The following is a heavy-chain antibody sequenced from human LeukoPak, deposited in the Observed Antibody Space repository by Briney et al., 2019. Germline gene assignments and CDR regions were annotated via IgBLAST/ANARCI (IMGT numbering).Heavy chain of an antibody. CDR2: IHYSGIT. Sequence: SETLSLTCTVSGGSISSYYWSWIRQPPGKGLEWIGYIHYSGITNYNPSLKSRVTISVDTSKNQFSLRLTSVTAADTAVYYCTGGAYRSDSQSFFDPWGQGVLVTVSS. V-gene: IGHV4-59*12. D-gene: IGHD3-10*01. CDR3: TGGAYRSDSQSFFDP. CDR1: GGSISSYY. J-gene: IGHJ5*02.